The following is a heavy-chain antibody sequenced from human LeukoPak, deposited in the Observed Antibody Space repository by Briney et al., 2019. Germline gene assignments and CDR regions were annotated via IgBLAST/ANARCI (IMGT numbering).Heavy chain of an antibody. J-gene: IGHJ3*02. V-gene: IGHV1-2*02. D-gene: IGHD3-22*01. CDR2: INPNSGGT. CDR3: ARDLNDYYYDSSGYLSCAFDI. CDR1: GYTFTGYY. Sequence: ASVKVSCKASGYTFTGYYMHWVRQAPAPGQGLEWMGWINPNSGGTNYAQRFQGRVTMTRDTSISTAYMELSRLRSDDTAVYYCARDLNDYYYDSSGYLSCAFDIWGQGTMVTVSS.